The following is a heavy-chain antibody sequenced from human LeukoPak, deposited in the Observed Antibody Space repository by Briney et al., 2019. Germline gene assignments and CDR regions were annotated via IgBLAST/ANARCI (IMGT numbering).Heavy chain of an antibody. CDR1: GYSLSSGYQ. V-gene: IGHV4-38-2*01. J-gene: IGHJ4*02. Sequence: PSETLSLTCAVSGYSLSSGYQWGWIRQPPGKGLEWIGEIYHSGSTNYNPSLKSRVTISVDKSKNQFSLKLSSVTAAATAVYYCARLTYSSSWYPRGFDYWGQGTLVTVSS. CDR2: IYHSGST. D-gene: IGHD6-13*01. CDR3: ARLTYSSSWYPRGFDY.